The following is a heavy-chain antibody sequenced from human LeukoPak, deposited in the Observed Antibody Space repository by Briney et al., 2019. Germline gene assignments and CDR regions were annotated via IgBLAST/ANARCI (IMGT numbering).Heavy chain of an antibody. CDR2: IKSDGTSS. Sequence: GGSLRLSCAASGFTFSSYWMHWVRHGPGKGLVWVSRIKSDGTSSTYADSVQGRFTISRDNAKNTLYLQMNSLRAEDTAVYYCARVKGNNGDYVDFDYWGQGTLVTVSS. J-gene: IGHJ4*02. CDR3: ARVKGNNGDYVDFDY. V-gene: IGHV3-74*01. D-gene: IGHD4-17*01. CDR1: GFTFSSYW.